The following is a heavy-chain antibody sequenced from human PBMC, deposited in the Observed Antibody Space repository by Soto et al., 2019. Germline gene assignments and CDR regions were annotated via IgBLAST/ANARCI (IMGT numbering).Heavy chain of an antibody. CDR2: IYHSGST. J-gene: IGHJ6*03. CDR1: GGSISSGGYY. V-gene: IGHV4-31*03. Sequence: PSETLSLTCTVSGGSISSGGYYWSWIRQHPGKGLEWIGYIYHSGSTNYNPSLKSRVTISVDKSKNQFSLKLSSVTAADTAVYYCATATPFRFLEWSQVYYMDVWGKGTTVTVSS. D-gene: IGHD3-3*01. CDR3: ATATPFRFLEWSQVYYMDV.